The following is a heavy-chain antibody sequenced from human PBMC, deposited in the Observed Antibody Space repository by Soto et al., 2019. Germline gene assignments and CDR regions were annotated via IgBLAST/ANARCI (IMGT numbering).Heavy chain of an antibody. V-gene: IGHV4-30-4*01. D-gene: IGHD4-17*01. Sequence: SETLSLTCTVSGASVSSGDYYWSCIRQPPGKGLEWIGYIYNSGGSYYNPSLKGRLTISIDTSKNQFSLKLNSLTAADTAIYYCVGTGTTDDYWGRGTLVTVSS. CDR2: IYNSGGS. CDR3: VGTGTTDDY. CDR1: GASVSSGDYY. J-gene: IGHJ4*02.